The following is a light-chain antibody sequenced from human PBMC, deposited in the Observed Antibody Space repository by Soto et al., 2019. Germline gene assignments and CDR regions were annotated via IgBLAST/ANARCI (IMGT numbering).Light chain of an antibody. Sequence: EIVLTQSPATLSLSPGEIATLSSRGSPSVTNYLAWYQQKPGQAPRLVIYGAFNRATGIPARFSGSGSGTDFTLTISSLEPEDFAVYYCQQRNIWPPVTFGQGTRLEIK. V-gene: IGKV3-11*01. CDR1: PSVTNY. J-gene: IGKJ5*01. CDR2: GAF. CDR3: QQRNIWPPVT.